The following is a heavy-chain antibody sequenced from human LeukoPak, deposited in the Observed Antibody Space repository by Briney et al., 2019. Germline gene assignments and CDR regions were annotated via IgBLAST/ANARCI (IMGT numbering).Heavy chain of an antibody. Sequence: GASVKVSCKASGYTFTSYAMNWVRQAPGQGLEWMGWINTNTGNPTYAQGLTGRFVFSLDTSVSTAYLQISSLKAEDTAVYYCASQGVIAAAGTGFDYWGQGALVTVSS. J-gene: IGHJ4*02. CDR3: ASQGVIAAAGTGFDY. CDR1: GYTFTSYA. CDR2: INTNTGNP. V-gene: IGHV7-4-1*02. D-gene: IGHD6-13*01.